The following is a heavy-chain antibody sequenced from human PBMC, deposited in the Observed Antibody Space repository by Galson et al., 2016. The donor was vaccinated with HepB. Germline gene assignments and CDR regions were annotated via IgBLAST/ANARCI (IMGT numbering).Heavy chain of an antibody. V-gene: IGHV3-53*04. CDR2: IYSGGSR. CDR3: AIPRGYRYSMDV. D-gene: IGHD5-18*01. J-gene: IGHJ6*02. CDR1: GLTVSANY. Sequence: SLRLSCAASGLTVSANYMSWVRQAPGKGLEWVSVIYSGGSRYYADFVKGRFTISRHNSNNPLYLQMNSLRPEDTAVYFCAIPRGYRYSMDVWGQGTTVTVSS.